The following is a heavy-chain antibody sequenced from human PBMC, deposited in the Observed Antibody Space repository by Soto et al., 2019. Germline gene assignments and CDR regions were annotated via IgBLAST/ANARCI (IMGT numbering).Heavy chain of an antibody. Sequence: PGGSLRLSCAASGFTFITYSMNWVRQAPGKGLEWVSSISSSTNYIYYADSVKGRFTISRDNAKKSLYLQVNSLRADDTAVYYCARGGADYGGNVMSYDGMDVWGQGTTVTVSS. J-gene: IGHJ6*02. V-gene: IGHV3-21*01. D-gene: IGHD4-17*01. CDR3: ARGGADYGGNVMSYDGMDV. CDR2: ISSSTNYI. CDR1: GFTFITYS.